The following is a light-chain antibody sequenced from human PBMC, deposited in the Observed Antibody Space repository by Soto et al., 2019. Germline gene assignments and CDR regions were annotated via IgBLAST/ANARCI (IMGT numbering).Light chain of an antibody. V-gene: IGLV2-23*01. J-gene: IGLJ1*01. CDR2: EGS. CDR3: CSYAGSNTPYV. Sequence: QSALTQPASVSGSPGQSITISCTGTSSDVGSYNLVSWYQQHPGKAPKLMNYEGSKRPSGVSNRFSGSKSGNTASLTISGLQAEDEADYYCCSYAGSNTPYVFGTGTKV. CDR1: SSDVGSYNL.